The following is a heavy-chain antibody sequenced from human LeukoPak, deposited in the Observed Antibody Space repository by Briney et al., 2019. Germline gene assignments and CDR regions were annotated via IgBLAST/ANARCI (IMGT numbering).Heavy chain of an antibody. Sequence: PGGSLRLSCEASQFSVSINFMSWVRQTPGKGLEWVSVISSGGTTYYADSVKGRFTISRDNSKNTLYLQMNSLRAEDAAVYYCARSDSSSWYTLKSWGQGTLVTVSS. J-gene: IGHJ5*02. CDR3: ARSDSSSWYTLKS. CDR1: QFSVSINF. V-gene: IGHV3-66*01. CDR2: ISSGGTT. D-gene: IGHD6-13*01.